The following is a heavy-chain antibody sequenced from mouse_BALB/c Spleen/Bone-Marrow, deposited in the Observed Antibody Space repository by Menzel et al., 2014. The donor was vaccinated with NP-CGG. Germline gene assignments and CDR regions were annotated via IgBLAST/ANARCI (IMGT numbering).Heavy chain of an antibody. J-gene: IGHJ2*01. CDR2: IYPGDGDT. V-gene: IGHV1-80*01. CDR3: ARGGISVDY. Sequence: VQLKQSGAELVRPGSSVKISCKASGYAFSGYWMNWVKQRPGQGLEWIGQIYPGDGDTDYNGKFKGKATLTADKSSSTAYMQLSSLTSEDSAVYFCARGGISVDYWGQGTTLTVSS. CDR1: GYAFSGYW.